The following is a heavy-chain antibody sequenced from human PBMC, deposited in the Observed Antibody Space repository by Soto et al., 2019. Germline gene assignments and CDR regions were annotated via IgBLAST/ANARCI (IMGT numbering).Heavy chain of an antibody. V-gene: IGHV3-66*01. J-gene: IGHJ4*02. Sequence: EVQLVESGGGLVQPGGSLRLSCAASGFSVNSDYMTWVRQAPGKGLEWVSVIYSGGSTYYTDSVKGRFTMSRGNSKNTLYLQMSSLRAEDTAVYYCARAPLYGGQAYWGQGTLVTVSS. CDR2: IYSGGST. CDR1: GFSVNSDY. CDR3: ARAPLYGGQAY. D-gene: IGHD4-17*01.